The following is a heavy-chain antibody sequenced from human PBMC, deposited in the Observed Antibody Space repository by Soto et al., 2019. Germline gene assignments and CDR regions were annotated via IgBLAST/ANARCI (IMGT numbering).Heavy chain of an antibody. V-gene: IGHV4-31*03. Sequence: PSETLSLTCTVSGGSISSGGYYWSWIRQHPGKGLEWIGYIYYSGSTYYNPSLKSRVTISVDTSKNQFSLKLSSVTAADTAVYYCARGYIVERQGPRRGFDPWGQGTLVNVSS. CDR3: ARGYIVERQGPRRGFDP. CDR1: GGSISSGGYY. D-gene: IGHD2-15*01. J-gene: IGHJ5*02. CDR2: IYYSGST.